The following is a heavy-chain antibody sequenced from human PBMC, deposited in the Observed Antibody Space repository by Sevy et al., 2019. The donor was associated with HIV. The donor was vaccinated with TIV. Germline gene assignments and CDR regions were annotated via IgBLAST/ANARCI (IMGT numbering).Heavy chain of an antibody. CDR1: GFTFSSYA. Sequence: GGSLRLSCAASGFTFSSYAMHWVRQAPGKGLEWVAVISYDGSNKYYADSVKGRFTTSRENPKNTSFLQMNSLRAEDTGVYYGAGDSEYSSSEGYYYYGMDVWGQGTTVTVSS. CDR3: AGDSEYSSSEGYYYYGMDV. V-gene: IGHV3-30-3*01. J-gene: IGHJ6*02. D-gene: IGHD6-6*01. CDR2: ISYDGSNK.